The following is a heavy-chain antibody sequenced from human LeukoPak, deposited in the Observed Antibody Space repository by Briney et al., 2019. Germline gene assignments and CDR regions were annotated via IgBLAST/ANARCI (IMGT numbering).Heavy chain of an antibody. CDR1: GFTFDDYA. J-gene: IGHJ3*02. D-gene: IGHD1-7*01. Sequence: PGGSLRLSCAASGFTFDDYAMHWVRQAPGKGLEWVSGISWNSGSIGYADSVKGRFTISRDNAKNSLYLQMNSLRAEDMALYYCAKGFQLELPAFDIWGQGTMVTVSS. CDR2: ISWNSGSI. CDR3: AKGFQLELPAFDI. V-gene: IGHV3-9*03.